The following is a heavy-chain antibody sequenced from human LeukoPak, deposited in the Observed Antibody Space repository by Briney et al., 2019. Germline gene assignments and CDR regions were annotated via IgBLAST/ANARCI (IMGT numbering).Heavy chain of an antibody. V-gene: IGHV3-74*01. Sequence: GGSLRLSCAASGFTLSNYWIHWVRQAPGKGLVWVSRINSDGINTSYADSVKGRFTISRDSAKNTLNLQMNSLRAEDTAVYYCARDLGQYYDTSDNWFDPWGQGTLVTVSS. J-gene: IGHJ5*02. D-gene: IGHD3-22*01. CDR3: ARDLGQYYDTSDNWFDP. CDR2: INSDGINT. CDR1: GFTLSNYW.